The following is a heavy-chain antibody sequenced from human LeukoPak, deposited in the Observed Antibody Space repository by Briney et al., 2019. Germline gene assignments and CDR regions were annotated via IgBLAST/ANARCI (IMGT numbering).Heavy chain of an antibody. CDR1: GFTFNTHA. CDR3: ARDWGSGWYFDY. Sequence: EGSLRLSCTASGFTFNTHAMNWVRQAPGKGLEWVSVISSRGGSTYYADSVKGRFTISRDNSKSSLYLQMNSLRVEDTAVYYCARDWGSGWYFDYWGQGTLVTVSS. J-gene: IGHJ4*02. D-gene: IGHD6-19*01. V-gene: IGHV3-23*01. CDR2: ISSRGGST.